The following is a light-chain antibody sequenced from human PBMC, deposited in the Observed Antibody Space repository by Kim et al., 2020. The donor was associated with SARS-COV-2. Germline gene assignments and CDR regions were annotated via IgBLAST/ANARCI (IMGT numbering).Light chain of an antibody. CDR3: SAWDSSLSAWV. Sequence: QAGLTQPPSVSKGLRQTATLTCTGNSNNVGNQGAASLQQHQGHPPKLLSYRNNNRPSGISERLSASRSGNTASLTITGLQPEDEADYYCSAWDSSLSAWVFGGGTQLTV. J-gene: IGLJ3*02. CDR1: SNNVGNQG. V-gene: IGLV10-54*01. CDR2: RNN.